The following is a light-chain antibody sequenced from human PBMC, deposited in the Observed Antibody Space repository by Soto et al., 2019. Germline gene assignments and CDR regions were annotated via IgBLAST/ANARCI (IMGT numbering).Light chain of an antibody. J-gene: IGKJ4*01. CDR1: QGIRND. V-gene: IGKV1-17*01. Sequence: DIQMTQSSSSLSASVGDRVTITCRASQGIRNDLSWYQQKPGKAPKRLIYSASSLQSGVPSRFSGSGFWTEFTLTISSLQPEDFATYYCLQHNVFPLTFGGGTKVEIK. CDR3: LQHNVFPLT. CDR2: SAS.